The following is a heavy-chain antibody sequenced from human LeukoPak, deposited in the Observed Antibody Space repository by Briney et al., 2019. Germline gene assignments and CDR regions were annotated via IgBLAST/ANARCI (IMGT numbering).Heavy chain of an antibody. CDR3: ARDMGWQQFDQ. CDR1: GFTFSSDA. D-gene: IGHD5-24*01. J-gene: IGHJ4*02. Sequence: GGSLRLSCAASGFTFSSDAMSWVRQAPGKGLERVANIKKDGGETYYMESVKGRFTISRDNARNSLYLQMNSLTVEDTAVYYCARDMGWQQFDQWGQGTLVTVSS. V-gene: IGHV3-7*01. CDR2: IKKDGGET.